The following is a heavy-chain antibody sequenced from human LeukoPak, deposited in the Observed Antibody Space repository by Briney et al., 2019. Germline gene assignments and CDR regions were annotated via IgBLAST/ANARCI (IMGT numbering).Heavy chain of an antibody. D-gene: IGHD6-19*01. V-gene: IGHV3-23*01. J-gene: IGHJ4*02. CDR2: ISGSGGST. CDR3: AKDKGSGWYEY. Sequence: GGSLRLSCAASGFPFSSYAMSWVRQAPGRALEWVSAISGSGGSTYYADSVKGRFTISRDNSKNTLYLQMNSLRAEDTAVYYCAKDKGSGWYEYWGQGTLVTVSS. CDR1: GFPFSSYA.